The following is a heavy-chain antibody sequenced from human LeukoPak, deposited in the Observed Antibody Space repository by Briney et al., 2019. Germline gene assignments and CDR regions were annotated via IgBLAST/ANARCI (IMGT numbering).Heavy chain of an antibody. D-gene: IGHD7-27*01. CDR3: ARDRVPNWGFGLDY. J-gene: IGHJ4*02. CDR1: GFTFSSHG. V-gene: IGHV3-33*01. CDR2: IWYDGSNK. Sequence: GRSLRLSCAASGFTFSSHGMHWVRQAPGKGLEWVAVIWYDGSNKYYADSVKGRFTISRDNSKNTLYLQMNSLRAEDTAVYYCARDRVPNWGFGLDYWGQGTLVTVSS.